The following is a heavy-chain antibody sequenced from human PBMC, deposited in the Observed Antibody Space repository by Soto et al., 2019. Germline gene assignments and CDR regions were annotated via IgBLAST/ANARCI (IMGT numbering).Heavy chain of an antibody. Sequence: WASVKVSCKASGYTFTSYGISWVRQAPGQGLEWMGWISAYNGNTNYAQKLQGRVTMTTDTSTSTAYMELRSLRSDDTAVYYCARDERVYAIYYYYYGMDVWGQGTTVTVSS. D-gene: IGHD2-8*01. V-gene: IGHV1-18*04. J-gene: IGHJ6*02. CDR2: ISAYNGNT. CDR1: GYTFTSYG. CDR3: ARDERVYAIYYYYYGMDV.